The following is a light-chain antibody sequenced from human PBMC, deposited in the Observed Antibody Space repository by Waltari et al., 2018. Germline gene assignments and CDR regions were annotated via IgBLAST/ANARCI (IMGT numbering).Light chain of an antibody. CDR2: WAS. Sequence: IVMTQSPDSLTVSLGERATINCKSSESVLYNSNNKNYLAWYQQKPGQPPKLLIDWASTRESGVPDRFSGSGSGTDFTLTISSLQAEDLAVYYCQQYYSTPQTFGQGTKVEIK. CDR1: ESVLYNSNNKNY. V-gene: IGKV4-1*01. J-gene: IGKJ1*01. CDR3: QQYYSTPQT.